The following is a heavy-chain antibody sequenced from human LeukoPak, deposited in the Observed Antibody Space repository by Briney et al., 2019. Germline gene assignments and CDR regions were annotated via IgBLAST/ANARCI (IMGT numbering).Heavy chain of an antibody. CDR1: GYTFTSHG. CDR2: ISAYNGNT. D-gene: IGHD6-13*01. V-gene: IGHV1-18*01. CDR3: ARLGPAGKGNWFDP. Sequence: ASVKVSCKASGYTFTSHGITWVRQAPGQGLEWMRWISAYNGNTNYAQKLQGRVTMTTDTSTSTAYMELRSLRSDDTAVYYCARLGPAGKGNWFDPWGQGTLVTVSS. J-gene: IGHJ5*02.